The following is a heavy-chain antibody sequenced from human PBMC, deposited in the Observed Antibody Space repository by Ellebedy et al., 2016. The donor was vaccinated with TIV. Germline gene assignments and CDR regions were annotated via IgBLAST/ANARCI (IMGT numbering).Heavy chain of an antibody. Sequence: GESLKISCPASGFTFSDYPMHWVRQAPGKGLEWVAVIAYDGNDEYYADSVKGRFTISRDNSKNTLYLQMISLRPEDTAVYFCARDDYYGSGTDYWGQGTLVTVSS. J-gene: IGHJ4*02. CDR1: GFTFSDYP. D-gene: IGHD3-10*01. CDR2: IAYDGNDE. CDR3: ARDDYYGSGTDY. V-gene: IGHV3-30*01.